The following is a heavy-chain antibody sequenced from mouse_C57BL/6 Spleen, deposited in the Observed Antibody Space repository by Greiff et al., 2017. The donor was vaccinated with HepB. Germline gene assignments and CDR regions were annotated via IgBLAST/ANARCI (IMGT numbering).Heavy chain of an antibody. CDR1: GFTFTDYY. D-gene: IGHD1-1*01. J-gene: IGHJ1*03. Sequence: EVKLVESGGGLVQPGGSLSLSCAASGFTFTDYYMSWVRQPPGKALEWLGFIRNKANGYTTEYSASVKGRFTISRDNYQSILYLQMNALRAEDSATYYCARFIYYYGSGYFDVWGTGTTVTVSS. CDR3: ARFIYYYGSGYFDV. CDR2: IRNKANGYTT. V-gene: IGHV7-3*01.